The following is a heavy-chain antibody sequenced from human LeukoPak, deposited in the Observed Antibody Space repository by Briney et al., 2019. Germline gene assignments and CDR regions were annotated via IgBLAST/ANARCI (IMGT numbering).Heavy chain of an antibody. D-gene: IGHD3-10*01. V-gene: IGHV3-7*01. J-gene: IGHJ5*02. CDR2: IKQDGSEK. CDR1: GFTFSSYA. CDR3: ARDSYYYGSGSYGFDP. Sequence: GGSLRLSCAASGFTFSSYAMSWVRQAPGKGLEWVANIKQDGSEKYYVDSMKGRFTISRDNAKNSLYLQMNSLRAEDTAVYYCARDSYYYGSGSYGFDPWGQGTLVTVSS.